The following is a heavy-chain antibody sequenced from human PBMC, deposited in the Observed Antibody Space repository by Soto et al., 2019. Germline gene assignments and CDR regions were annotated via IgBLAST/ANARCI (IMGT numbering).Heavy chain of an antibody. CDR1: GFTFSSYA. CDR2: ISGSGGST. CDR3: AKGRLDRYGDYVYYFDY. J-gene: IGHJ4*02. Sequence: PGGSLRLSCAASGFTFSSYAMSWVRQAPGKGLEWVSAISGSGGSTYYADSVKGRFTISRDNSKNTLYLQMNSLRAEDTAVYYCAKGRLDRYGDYVYYFDYWGQGTLVTVSS. D-gene: IGHD4-17*01. V-gene: IGHV3-23*01.